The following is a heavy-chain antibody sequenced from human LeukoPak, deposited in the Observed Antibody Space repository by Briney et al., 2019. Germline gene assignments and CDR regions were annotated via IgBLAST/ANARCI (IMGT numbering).Heavy chain of an antibody. V-gene: IGHV3-7*01. CDR2: IKQDGSEK. J-gene: IGHJ4*02. D-gene: IGHD3-16*01. CDR3: ARVRGSYCLDY. CDR1: GFTFSSYW. Sequence: GGSLRLSCEASGFTFSSYWMSWVRQAPGKGLEWVANIKQDGSEKYYVDSVKGRFTISRDNAKNSLYLQMNSLRAEDTAVYYRARVRGSYCLDYWGQGTLVTVSS.